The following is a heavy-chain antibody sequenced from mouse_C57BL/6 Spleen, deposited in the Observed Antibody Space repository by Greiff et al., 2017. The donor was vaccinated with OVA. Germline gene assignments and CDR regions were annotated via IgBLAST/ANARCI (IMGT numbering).Heavy chain of an antibody. Sequence: EVQRVESGGGLVQPTGSLKLSCAASGFSFNTYAMNWVRQAPGMGLEWVARIRSKSNNYATYYADSVKDRFTISRDDSESMLYLQMNNMKTEDTAMYYGGRQKGLRREDFDYWGQGTTLTVSS. J-gene: IGHJ2*01. CDR1: GFSFNTYA. D-gene: IGHD2-4*01. CDR2: IRSKSNNYAT. CDR3: GRQKGLRREDFDY. V-gene: IGHV10-1*01.